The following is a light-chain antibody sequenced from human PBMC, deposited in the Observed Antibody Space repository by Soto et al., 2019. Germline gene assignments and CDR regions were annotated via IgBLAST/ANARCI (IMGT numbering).Light chain of an antibody. V-gene: IGLV4-69*01. Sequence: QSALTQSPSASASLGASVKHTCTLSSGHSSYAIAWHQQQPEKGPRYLMKVNSNGSHSKGDGIPDRFSGSSSGAERYLTISSLQSEDEADYYCQTWGSGIRVVFGGGTKLTVL. J-gene: IGLJ2*01. CDR2: VNSNGSH. CDR3: QTWGSGIRVV. CDR1: SGHSSYA.